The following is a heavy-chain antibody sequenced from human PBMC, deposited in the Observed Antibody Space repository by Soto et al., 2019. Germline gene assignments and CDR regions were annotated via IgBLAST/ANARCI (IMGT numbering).Heavy chain of an antibody. Sequence: QVRLVESGGGEVQPRRSLRLSCTASGFSFSSYAMYWFRQPPGKGLEWVAVISHDGINKHYADSVKGRVTVSRDNSNHSLDLQLNSLRGEDTAMYYCARDMYSSDYFVKWFEPWGQGTLVTVSS. V-gene: IGHV3-30-3*01. J-gene: IGHJ5*02. D-gene: IGHD6-19*01. CDR2: ISHDGINK. CDR3: ARDMYSSDYFVKWFEP. CDR1: GFSFSSYA.